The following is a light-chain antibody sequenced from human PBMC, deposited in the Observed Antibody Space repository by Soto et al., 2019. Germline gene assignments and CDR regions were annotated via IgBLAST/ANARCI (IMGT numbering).Light chain of an antibody. CDR2: DVS. CDR3: QQYNSYPLT. J-gene: IGKJ4*01. CDR1: QGIHSW. Sequence: DIQMTQSPSSLSASVGDRVTITCRASQGIHSWLAWYQQKPGKAPKFLIYDVSTLESGVPSRFSGGGSGTDFTLTINNLQPDDFATYYCQQYNSYPLTFGGGTKVDNK. V-gene: IGKV1-5*01.